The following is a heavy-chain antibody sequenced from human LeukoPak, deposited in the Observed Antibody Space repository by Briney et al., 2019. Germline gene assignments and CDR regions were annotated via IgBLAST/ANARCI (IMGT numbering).Heavy chain of an antibody. Sequence: PSETLSLTCTVSGGSISSYHWSWIRQPAGKGLEWIGSIYYSGSTYYNPSLKSRVTISVDTSKNQFSLKLSSVTAADTAVYYCARHAYSSSWYTNDYWGQGTLVTVSS. CDR3: ARHAYSSSWYTNDY. D-gene: IGHD6-13*01. CDR1: GGSISSYH. CDR2: IYYSGST. J-gene: IGHJ4*02. V-gene: IGHV4-59*05.